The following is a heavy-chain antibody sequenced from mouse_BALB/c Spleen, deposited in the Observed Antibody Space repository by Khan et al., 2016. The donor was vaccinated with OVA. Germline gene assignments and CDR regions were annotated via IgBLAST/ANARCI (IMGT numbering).Heavy chain of an antibody. CDR1: GYTFTEYT. J-gene: IGHJ4*01. V-gene: IGHV1-22*01. CDR3: ARDAGRY. Sequence: EVQLQQSGPELVKPGASVKMSCKTSGYTFTEYTLHWVKQSHGKSLEWIGVIDPKNGVTSYNQKFKGKATLTVAKSSSTAYMELRSLTSEDSAVYYCARDAGRYWGQGTSVTVSS. CDR2: IDPKNGVT. D-gene: IGHD3-3*01.